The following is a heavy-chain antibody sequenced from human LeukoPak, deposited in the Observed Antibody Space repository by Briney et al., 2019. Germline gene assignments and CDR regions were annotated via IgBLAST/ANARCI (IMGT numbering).Heavy chain of an antibody. J-gene: IGHJ5*02. V-gene: IGHV3-72*01. Sequence: GGSLRLSCAASGFTFSDHYMDWVRQAPGKGLEWVGRTRNKANSYTTEYAASVKGRFTISRDDSKNSLYLQMNSLRAEDTAVYYCARVSGPRYPYCSSTSCSSNWFDPWGQGTLVTVSS. CDR3: ARVSGPRYPYCSSTSCSSNWFDP. CDR2: TRNKANSYTT. CDR1: GFTFSDHY. D-gene: IGHD2-2*01.